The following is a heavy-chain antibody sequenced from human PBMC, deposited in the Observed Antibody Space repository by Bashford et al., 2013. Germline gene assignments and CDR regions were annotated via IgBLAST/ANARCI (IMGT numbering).Heavy chain of an antibody. J-gene: IGHJ4*02. Sequence: GSLRLSCAASGFTFSSYAMSWVRQAPGKGLEWVAVISYDGSNHYYADSVKGRFTISRDNSKNTLYLQMNSLRAEDSALYYCARGQRISDYLNYEYWGQGTWSPSPQ. CDR3: ARGQRISDYLNYEY. CDR1: GFTFSSYA. D-gene: IGHD3-16*01. CDR2: ISYDGSNH. V-gene: IGHV3-30-3*01.